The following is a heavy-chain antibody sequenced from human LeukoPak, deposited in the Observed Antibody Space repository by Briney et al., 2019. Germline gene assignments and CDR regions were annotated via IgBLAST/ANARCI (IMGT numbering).Heavy chain of an antibody. V-gene: IGHV1-46*01. CDR2: INPSGGST. Sequence: ASVKVSCKASGYTFTSYYMHWVRQAPGQGLEWMGIINPSGGSTSYAQKFQGRVTMTRDTSTSTVYMGLSSLRSEDTAMYYCARARISGGWYYWGQGTLVTVSS. J-gene: IGHJ4*02. CDR1: GYTFTSYY. D-gene: IGHD6-19*01. CDR3: ARARISGGWYY.